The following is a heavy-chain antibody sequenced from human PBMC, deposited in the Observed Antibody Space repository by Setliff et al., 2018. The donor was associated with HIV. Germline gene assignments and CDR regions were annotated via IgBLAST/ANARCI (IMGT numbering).Heavy chain of an antibody. CDR1: GGSISSYY. Sequence: SETLSLTCTVSGGSISSYYWSWIRQPPGKGLEWIGYIYHSGSTNYNPSLKSRVTISVDTSKNQFSLKVNSVTAADTAVYYCARGARLLAGYSDRWDYYYMAVWGKGTTVTVSS. CDR2: IYHSGST. D-gene: IGHD6-13*01. CDR3: ARGARLLAGYSDRWDYYYMAV. J-gene: IGHJ6*03. V-gene: IGHV4-59*12.